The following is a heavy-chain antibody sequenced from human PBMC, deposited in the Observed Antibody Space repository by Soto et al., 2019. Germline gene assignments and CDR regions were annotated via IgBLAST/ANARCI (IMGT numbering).Heavy chain of an antibody. V-gene: IGHV4-34*01. D-gene: IGHD6-6*01. Sequence: SETLSLTCAVYGGSFSGYYWSWIRQPPGKGLEWIGEINHSGSTNYNPSLKSRVTISVDTSKNQFSLKLSSVTAADTAVYYCARAVRYSSSACYYYGMDVWGQGTTVTVSS. CDR1: GGSFSGYY. CDR3: ARAVRYSSSACYYYGMDV. CDR2: INHSGST. J-gene: IGHJ6*02.